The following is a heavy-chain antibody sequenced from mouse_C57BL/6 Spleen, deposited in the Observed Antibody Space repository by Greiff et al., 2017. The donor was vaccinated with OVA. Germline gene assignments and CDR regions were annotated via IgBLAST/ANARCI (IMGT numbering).Heavy chain of an antibody. Sequence: QVQLQQPGAELVKPGASVKLSCKASGYTFTSYWMHWVKQRPGQGLEWIGMIHPNSGSTNYNEKFKSKATLTVDKSSSTAYMQLSSLTSEDSAVYDCARRDDYDADYYAMDYWGQGTSVTVSS. CDR1: GYTFTSYW. D-gene: IGHD2-4*01. V-gene: IGHV1-64*01. CDR3: ARRDDYDADYYAMDY. CDR2: IHPNSGST. J-gene: IGHJ4*01.